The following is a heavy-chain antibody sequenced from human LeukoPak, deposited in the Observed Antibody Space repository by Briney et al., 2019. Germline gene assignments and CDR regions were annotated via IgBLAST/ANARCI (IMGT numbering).Heavy chain of an antibody. J-gene: IGHJ4*02. Sequence: PSQTLSLTCTVSGGSISSGDYYWSWIRQPPGKGLEWIGYIYYSGSTYYNPSLKSRVTISVDTSKNQFSLKLSSVTAADTAVYYCAREGYYGGNYGYWSQGTLVTVSS. CDR1: GGSISSGDYY. CDR3: AREGYYGGNYGY. V-gene: IGHV4-30-4*08. D-gene: IGHD4-23*01. CDR2: IYYSGST.